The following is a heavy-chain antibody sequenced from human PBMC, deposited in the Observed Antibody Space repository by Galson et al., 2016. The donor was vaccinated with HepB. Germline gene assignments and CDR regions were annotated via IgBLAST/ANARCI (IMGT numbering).Heavy chain of an antibody. CDR2: IKQDGSGK. CDR1: GFTFSSYW. V-gene: IGHV3-7*04. Sequence: SLRLSCAASGFTFSSYWMSWVRQAPGKGLEWLANIKQDGSGKYYVDSVRGRFTISRDNAMNSLYLHMSSLRAEDTALYYCTRTISATAGIDWGQGTLVTVSS. D-gene: IGHD6-13*01. CDR3: TRTISATAGID. J-gene: IGHJ4*02.